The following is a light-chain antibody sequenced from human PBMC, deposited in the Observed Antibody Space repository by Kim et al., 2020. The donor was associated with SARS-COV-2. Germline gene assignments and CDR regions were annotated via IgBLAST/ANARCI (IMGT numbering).Light chain of an antibody. CDR3: QQYEKWPLT. Sequence: VSPGERATLSCRASQSVSSNLAWYQQKPGQAPTLLIYGASTRATGIPARFSGSGSGTEFTLTISSLQSEDFTVYYCQQYEKWPLTFGGGTKVDIK. CDR2: GAS. J-gene: IGKJ4*01. CDR1: QSVSSN. V-gene: IGKV3-15*01.